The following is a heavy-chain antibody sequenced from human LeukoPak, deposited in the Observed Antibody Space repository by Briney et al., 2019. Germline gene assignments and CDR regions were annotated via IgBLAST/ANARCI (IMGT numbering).Heavy chain of an antibody. D-gene: IGHD4-11*01. Sequence: GRSLRLSCAASGFTFTAYGMHWVRQAPGKGLEWLAVISFDGSGQYYADSVKGRFTISRDDSKNMLYPQMNSLRVEDTAVYYCARDLNLGITDSYWGQGTLVTISS. V-gene: IGHV3-30*03. J-gene: IGHJ4*02. CDR1: GFTFTAYG. CDR2: ISFDGSGQ. CDR3: ARDLNLGITDSY.